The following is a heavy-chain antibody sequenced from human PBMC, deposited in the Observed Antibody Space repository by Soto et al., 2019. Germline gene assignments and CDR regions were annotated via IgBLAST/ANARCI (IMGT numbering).Heavy chain of an antibody. CDR3: AKRAYGYCSGGSCYLGRFDY. Sequence: GGSLRLSCAASGSTFSSYAMSWVRQAPGKGLEWVSAIGGSGGSTYYADSVKGRFTISRDNSKNTLYLHMNSLRAEDTAVYYCAKRAYGYCSGGSCYLGRFDYWGQGTLVTVS. D-gene: IGHD2-15*01. CDR1: GSTFSSYA. CDR2: IGGSGGST. J-gene: IGHJ4*02. V-gene: IGHV3-23*01.